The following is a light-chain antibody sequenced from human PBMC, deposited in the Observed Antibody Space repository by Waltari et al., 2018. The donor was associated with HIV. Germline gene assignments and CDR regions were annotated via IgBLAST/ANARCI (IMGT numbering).Light chain of an antibody. CDR2: GAS. J-gene: IGKJ3*01. CDR3: QQSYSTPLT. Sequence: PSSLSASVGDRVTITCRTSQTVDRNLNWYQQIPGKAPKLLIYGASSLLSGVPSRFSGSGSGTHFTLTITSLQPEDFATYYCQQSYSTPLTFGPGTKMDV. CDR1: QTVDRN. V-gene: IGKV1-39*01.